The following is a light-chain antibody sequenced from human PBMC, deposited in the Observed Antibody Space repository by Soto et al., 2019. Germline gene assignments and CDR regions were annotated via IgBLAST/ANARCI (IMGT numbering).Light chain of an antibody. CDR1: SSNIGAGYD. CDR2: GNS. CDR3: LSYDSSLSVYV. J-gene: IGLJ1*01. V-gene: IGLV1-40*01. Sequence: QSVLTQPPSVSGAPGQRVTISCTGSSSNIGAGYDVHWYQQLPGTAPKLLIYGNSNRPSGFPDRFYVSKSGTSASLAITGLEVEDEADYYCLSYDSSLSVYVFGTGIKVTVL.